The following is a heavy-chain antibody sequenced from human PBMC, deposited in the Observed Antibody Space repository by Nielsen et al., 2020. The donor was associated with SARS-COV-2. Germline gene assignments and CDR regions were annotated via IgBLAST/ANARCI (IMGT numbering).Heavy chain of an antibody. Sequence: GGSLRLSCAASGFTFSDAWMNWVRQAPGKGLEWVSSISSSSSYIYYADSVKGRFTISRDNAKNSLYLQMNSLRAEDTAVYYCARVIAAAGPVAYWGQGTLVTVSS. CDR3: ARVIAAAGPVAY. J-gene: IGHJ4*02. V-gene: IGHV3-21*01. D-gene: IGHD6-13*01. CDR2: ISSSSSYI. CDR1: GFTFSDAW.